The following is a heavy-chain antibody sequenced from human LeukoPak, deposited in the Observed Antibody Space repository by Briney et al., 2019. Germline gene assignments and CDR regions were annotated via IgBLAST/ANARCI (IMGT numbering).Heavy chain of an antibody. J-gene: IGHJ4*02. CDR1: GYTFTGYY. D-gene: IGHD3-9*01. Sequence: EASVKVSCKASGYTFTGYYMHWVRQAPGQGLEWMGWINPNSGGTNYAQKFQGRVTMTRDTSISTAYMELSRLRSDDTAVYYCARAGVLRYFDWLSWDYWGQGTLVTVSS. V-gene: IGHV1-2*02. CDR2: INPNSGGT. CDR3: ARAGVLRYFDWLSWDY.